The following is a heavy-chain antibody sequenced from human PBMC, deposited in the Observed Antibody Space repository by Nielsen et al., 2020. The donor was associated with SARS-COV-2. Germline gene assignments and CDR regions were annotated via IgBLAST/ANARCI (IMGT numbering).Heavy chain of an antibody. V-gene: IGHV1-58*02. CDR3: AADYYGEGGLYYFDY. Sequence: SVKVSCKASGFTFTSFAMQWVRQARGQRLEWIGWIVVGSGNTNYAQKFQERVTITRDMSTSTAYMELSSLRSEDTAVYYCAADYYGEGGLYYFDYWGQGTLVTVSS. CDR2: IVVGSGNT. J-gene: IGHJ4*02. D-gene: IGHD4-17*01. CDR1: GFTFTSFA.